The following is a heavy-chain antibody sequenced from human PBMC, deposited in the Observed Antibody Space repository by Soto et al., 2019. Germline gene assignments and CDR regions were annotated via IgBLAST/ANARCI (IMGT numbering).Heavy chain of an antibody. V-gene: IGHV4-39*01. CDR3: ARLGYGLLNIVATIIDY. D-gene: IGHD5-12*01. J-gene: IGHJ4*02. CDR1: GGSISSSSYY. Sequence: QLQLQESGPGLVKPSETLSLTCTVSGGSISSSSYYWGWIRQPPGKGLEWIGSIYYSGSTYYNPSLKSRVTISVDTSKNQFSLKLSSVTAADTAVYYCARLGYGLLNIVATIIDYWGQGTLVTVSS. CDR2: IYYSGST.